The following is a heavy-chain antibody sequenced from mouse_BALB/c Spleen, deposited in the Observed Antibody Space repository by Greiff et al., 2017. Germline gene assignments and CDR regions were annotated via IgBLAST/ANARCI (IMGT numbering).Heavy chain of an antibody. CDR3: ARSAYDYGWFAY. J-gene: IGHJ3*01. V-gene: IGHV5-17*02. D-gene: IGHD2-4*01. CDR1: GFTFSSFG. Sequence: EVQLVESGGGLVKPGGSLKLSCAASGFTFSSFGMHWVRQAPEKGLEWVAYISSGSSTIYYADTVKGRFTISRDNPKNTLFLQMTSLRSEDTAMYYCARSAYDYGWFAYWGQGTLVTVSA. CDR2: ISSGSSTI.